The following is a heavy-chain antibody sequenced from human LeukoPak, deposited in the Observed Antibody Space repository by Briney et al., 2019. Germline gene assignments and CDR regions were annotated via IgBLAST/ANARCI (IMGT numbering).Heavy chain of an antibody. CDR1: GGSISSGSYY. D-gene: IGHD3-22*01. J-gene: IGHJ4*02. V-gene: IGHV4-61*02. CDR3: AKEGSYYYDSSGPTHFDY. Sequence: SQTLSLTCTVSGGSISSGSYYWSWIRQPAGKGLEWIGRIYTSGSTNYNPSLKSRVTISVDTSKNQFSLKLSSVTAADTAVYYCAKEGSYYYDSSGPTHFDYWGQGTLVTVSS. CDR2: IYTSGST.